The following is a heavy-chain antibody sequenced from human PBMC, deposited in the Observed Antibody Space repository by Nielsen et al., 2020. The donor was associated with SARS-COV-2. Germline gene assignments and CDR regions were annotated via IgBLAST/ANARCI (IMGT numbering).Heavy chain of an antibody. CDR3: ARVRTPGELDFDY. V-gene: IGHV3-33*08. J-gene: IGHJ4*02. D-gene: IGHD1-7*01. CDR1: GFTFSSYG. CDR2: IWYDGSNK. Sequence: GESLKISCAASGFTFSSYGMHWVRQAPGKGLEWVAVIWYDGSNKYYADSVKGRFTISRDNSKNTLYLQMNSLRAEDTAVYYCARVRTPGELDFDYWGQGTLVTVPS.